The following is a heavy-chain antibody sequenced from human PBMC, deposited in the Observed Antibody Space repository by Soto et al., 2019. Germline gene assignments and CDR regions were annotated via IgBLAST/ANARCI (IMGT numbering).Heavy chain of an antibody. CDR1: GFTVTRYS. CDR3: ARESEDLTSNFDY. J-gene: IGHJ4*02. V-gene: IGHV3-21*06. Sequence: EVQLVESGGGLVKPGGSLRLSCAASGFTVTRYSMNWVRQAPGKGLEWVSSISSTTNYIYYGDSIKGRFSISRENAKNSLYLEMTSLRAEDTAVYYCARESEDLTSNFDYWGQGTLVTVSS. CDR2: ISSTTNYI.